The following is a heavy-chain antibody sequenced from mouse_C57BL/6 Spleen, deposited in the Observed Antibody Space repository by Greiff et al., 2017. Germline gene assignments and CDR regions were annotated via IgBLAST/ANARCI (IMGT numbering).Heavy chain of an antibody. J-gene: IGHJ2*01. Sequence: VQLQQSGAELVRPGTSVKVSCKASGYAFTNYLIEWVKQRPGQGLAWIGVINPGSGGTNYNEKFKGKATLTADKSSSTAYMQLSSLTSEDSVVYCSARGAPVGATDYWGEGTTHTVSS. V-gene: IGHV1-54*01. D-gene: IGHD1-1*01. CDR2: INPGSGGT. CDR1: GYAFTNYL. CDR3: ARGAPVGATDY.